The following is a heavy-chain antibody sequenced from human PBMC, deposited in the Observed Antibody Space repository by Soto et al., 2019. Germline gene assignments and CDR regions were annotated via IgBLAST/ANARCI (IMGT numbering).Heavy chain of an antibody. CDR3: ARDLPGYCTTTDCYSYFDY. J-gene: IGHJ4*02. D-gene: IGHD2-2*02. V-gene: IGHV3-7*03. CDR2: IQQDGSEK. CDR1: GFTFTSYS. Sequence: GGSLRLSFAVSGFTFTSYSMNCVRQDPGEGLEWVANIQQDGSEKYYVDSVKGRFTISRDNAKNSLYLQMNSLRAEDTAVYYCARDLPGYCTTTDCYSYFDYWGQGT.